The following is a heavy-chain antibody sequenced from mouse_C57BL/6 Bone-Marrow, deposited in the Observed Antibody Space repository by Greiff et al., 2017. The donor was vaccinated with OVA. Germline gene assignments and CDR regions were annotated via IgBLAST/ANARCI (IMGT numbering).Heavy chain of an antibody. D-gene: IGHD2-3*01. CDR2: IDPENGDT. CDR3: TTPYDGYLYYAMDY. V-gene: IGHV14-4*01. CDR1: GFNIKDDY. J-gene: IGHJ4*01. Sequence: EVMLVESGAELVRPGASVKLSCTASGFNIKDDYMHWVKQRPEQGLEWIGWIDPENGDTEYASKFQGKATITADTSSNTAYLQLSSLTSEDTAVYYCTTPYDGYLYYAMDYWGQGTSVTVSS.